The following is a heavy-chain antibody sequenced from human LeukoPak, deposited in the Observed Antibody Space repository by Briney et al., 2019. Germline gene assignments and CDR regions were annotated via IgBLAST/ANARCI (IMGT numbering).Heavy chain of an antibody. J-gene: IGHJ3*02. Sequence: GGSLRLSCAASGFTFSTYTMHWVRQAPGKGLEWVALISYDGSNKYYADSVKGRFTISRDNSKNTLYVQMNSLRAEDTAVYYCARDYWEYSISSGGAFDIWGQGTMVTVSS. D-gene: IGHD6-6*01. CDR1: GFTFSTYT. V-gene: IGHV3-30-3*01. CDR3: ARDYWEYSISSGGAFDI. CDR2: ISYDGSNK.